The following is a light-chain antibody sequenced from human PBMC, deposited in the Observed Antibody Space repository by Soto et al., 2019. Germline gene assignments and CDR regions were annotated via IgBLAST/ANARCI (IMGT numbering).Light chain of an antibody. CDR2: DSY. CDR1: QSVSSY. V-gene: IGKV3-11*01. Sequence: EIVLTQSPATLSLSPGERATLSCRASQSVSSYLAWYQQKPAQAPRLLIYDSYNRSTGIPARFSGSGSRTDFTLTLRRLEPEEVAVYYCQQRSNWTTFGQGTKV. J-gene: IGKJ1*01. CDR3: QQRSNWTT.